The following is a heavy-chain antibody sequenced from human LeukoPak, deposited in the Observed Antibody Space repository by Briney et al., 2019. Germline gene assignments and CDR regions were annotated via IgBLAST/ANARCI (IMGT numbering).Heavy chain of an antibody. V-gene: IGHV4-59*01. Sequence: PSETPSLTCTVSGGSISSCYWSWIRQPPGKGLEWIGYIYYSGSTNYNPSLKSRVTISVDTSKNQFSLKLSSVTAADTAVYYCARGKRSYQLLSYYYYYMDVWGKGTTVTISS. CDR2: IYYSGST. CDR1: GGSISSCY. D-gene: IGHD2-2*01. J-gene: IGHJ6*03. CDR3: ARGKRSYQLLSYYYYYMDV.